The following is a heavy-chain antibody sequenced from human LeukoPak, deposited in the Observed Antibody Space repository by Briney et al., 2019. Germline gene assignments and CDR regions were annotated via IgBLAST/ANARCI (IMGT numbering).Heavy chain of an antibody. CDR1: GFTFSNYA. CDR3: AKGSGWEMSYYYYYMDV. V-gene: IGHV3-23*01. CDR2: ISGSGGST. J-gene: IGHJ6*03. D-gene: IGHD1-26*01. Sequence: GGSLRLSCAASGFTFSNYAMSWVRQAPGKGLEWVSAISGSGGSTYYADSAKGRFTISRDSSKNTLYLQMNSLRAEDTAVYYCAKGSGWEMSYYYYYMDVWGKGTTVTISS.